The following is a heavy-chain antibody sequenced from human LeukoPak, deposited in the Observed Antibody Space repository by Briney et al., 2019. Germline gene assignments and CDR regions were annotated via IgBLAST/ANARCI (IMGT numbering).Heavy chain of an antibody. CDR2: IYYSGST. V-gene: IGHV4-31*03. CDR3: ARDRGFGAYYYYYYMDV. CDR1: GGSISSGGYY. J-gene: IGHJ6*03. D-gene: IGHD3-10*01. Sequence: SQTLSLTCTVSGGSISSGGYYWSWIRQHPGKGLEWIGYIYYSGSTYYNPSLKSRVTISVDTSKNQFSLKLSSVTAADTAVYYCARDRGFGAYYYYYYMDVWGKGTTVTVSS.